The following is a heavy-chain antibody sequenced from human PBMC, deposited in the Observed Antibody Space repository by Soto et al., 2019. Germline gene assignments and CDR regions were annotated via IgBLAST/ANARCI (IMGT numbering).Heavy chain of an antibody. D-gene: IGHD5-18*01. CDR3: AKGSQMWKHDY. V-gene: IGHV1-3*04. Sequence: AASVKVSCKASGYTFTDYAMHWVRQAPGQRLEWMGWISTGNGNTKYSQKFQGRVTITRDTSATTAYMELSSLRSEDTAVYYCAKGSQMWKHDYPGQVTLVTVSS. J-gene: IGHJ4*02. CDR2: ISTGNGNT. CDR1: GYTFTDYA.